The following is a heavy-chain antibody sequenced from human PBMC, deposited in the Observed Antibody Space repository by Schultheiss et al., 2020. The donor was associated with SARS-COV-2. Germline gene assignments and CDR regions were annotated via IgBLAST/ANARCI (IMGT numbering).Heavy chain of an antibody. CDR3: ARWSDSHRYSSSPTDY. CDR2: IYPGDSYT. V-gene: IGHV5-51*01. D-gene: IGHD6-6*01. J-gene: IGHJ4*02. CDR1: GYSFTSYW. Sequence: GESLKISCKGSGYSFTSYWIGWVRQMPGKGLEWMGIIYPGDSYTNYSPSFQGHVTISADKSISTAYLQWSSLKASDTAMYYCARWSDSHRYSSSPTDYWGQGTLVTVSS.